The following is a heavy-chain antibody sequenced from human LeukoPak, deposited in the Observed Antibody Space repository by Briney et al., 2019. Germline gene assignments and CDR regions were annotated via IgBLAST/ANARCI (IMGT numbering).Heavy chain of an antibody. CDR3: ARGFTGWVTSPIDY. D-gene: IGHD2-2*01. V-gene: IGHV3-21*01. J-gene: IGHJ4*02. CDR1: GFTFSKYT. CDR2: ISGSSSYV. Sequence: GGSLRLSCVVSGFTFSKYTMNWVRQAPGKGLEWVSSISGSSSYVYYADSLKGRFTVSRVNAKNSLYLQMNSLRAEDTALYYCARGFTGWVTSPIDYWGQGTLVTVSS.